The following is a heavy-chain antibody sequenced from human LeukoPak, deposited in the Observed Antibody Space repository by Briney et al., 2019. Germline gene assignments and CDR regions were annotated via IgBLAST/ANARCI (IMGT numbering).Heavy chain of an antibody. Sequence: GGSLRLSCAASGFTFSTYAMSWVRQAPGKGLEWVSGISPSGDITYYADSVKGRFTISRDSYKNTLYLQMNSLGAEDTALYYCVKHNYGDSGYYLGLEYWGQGTLVTVSS. J-gene: IGHJ4*02. CDR2: ISPSGDIT. CDR3: VKHNYGDSGYYLGLEY. D-gene: IGHD3-22*01. CDR1: GFTFSTYA. V-gene: IGHV3-23*01.